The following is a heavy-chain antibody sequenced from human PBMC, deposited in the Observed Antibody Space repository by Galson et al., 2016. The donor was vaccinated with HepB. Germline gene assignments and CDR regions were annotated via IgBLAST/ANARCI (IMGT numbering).Heavy chain of an antibody. J-gene: IGHJ3*01. V-gene: IGHV3-7*01. CDR3: ARDRYQPPDSFDL. CDR2: IKADGSET. CDR1: GFTFRIHW. D-gene: IGHD2-2*01. Sequence: SLRLSCAASGFTFRIHWMAWVRQAPGKGLEWVASIKADGSETQYVESLRGRFTISRDNAKKSLYLQMGSLRVEDTAVYYCARDRYQPPDSFDLWGQGTVVTVSS.